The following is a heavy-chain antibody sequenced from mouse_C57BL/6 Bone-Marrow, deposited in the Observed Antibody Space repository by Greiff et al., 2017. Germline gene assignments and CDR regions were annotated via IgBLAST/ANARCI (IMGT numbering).Heavy chain of an antibody. J-gene: IGHJ4*01. CDR2: IYPGGGYT. D-gene: IGHD2-5*01. Sequence: VLLVESGAELVRPGTSVKMSCKASGYAFTNYWIGWAKQRPGHGLEWIGDIYPGGGYTNYNEKFKGKATLTADKSSSTAYMQFSSLTSDDSAISYCAISDYSNYYYAIDYWGQGTSLTVSS. CDR3: AISDYSNYYYAIDY. CDR1: GYAFTNYW. V-gene: IGHV1-63*01.